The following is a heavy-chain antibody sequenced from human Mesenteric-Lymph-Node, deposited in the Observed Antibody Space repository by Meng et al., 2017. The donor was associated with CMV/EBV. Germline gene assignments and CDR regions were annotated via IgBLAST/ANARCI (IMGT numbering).Heavy chain of an antibody. V-gene: IGHV4-59*01. D-gene: IGHD4-11*01. J-gene: IGHJ5*02. CDR2: IYYSGST. Sequence: SGGSISSYYWSWIRQPPGKGLEWIGYIYYSGSTNYNPSLKSRVTISVDTSKNQFSLKLSSVTAADTAVYYCARAPYYTVTTEGWFDPWGQGTLVTVSS. CDR3: ARAPYYTVTTEGWFDP. CDR1: GGSISSYY.